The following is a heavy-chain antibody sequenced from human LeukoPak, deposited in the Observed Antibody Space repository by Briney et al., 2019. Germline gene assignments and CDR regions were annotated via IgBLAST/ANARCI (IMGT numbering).Heavy chain of an antibody. D-gene: IGHD6-19*01. CDR2: IYYSGST. V-gene: IGHV4-59*01. CDR1: GGSISSYY. Sequence: SETLSLTCTVSGGSISSYYWSWIRQPPGKGLEWIGYIYYSGSTNYNPSLKSRVTISVDTSKDQFSLKLSSVTAADTAVYYCAREAVAADGGFFDYWGQGTLVTVSS. J-gene: IGHJ4*02. CDR3: AREAVAADGGFFDY.